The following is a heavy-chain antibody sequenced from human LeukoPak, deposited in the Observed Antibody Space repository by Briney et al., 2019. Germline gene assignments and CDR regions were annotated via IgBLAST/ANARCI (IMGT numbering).Heavy chain of an antibody. V-gene: IGHV1-69*05. D-gene: IGHD1-14*01. Sequence: SVKISCKASGGTFSSYAISWVRQAPGQGLEWMGGIIPIFGTANYAQKFQGRVTITTDESTSTAYMELSSLRSEDTAVYYCARGEFEPNLFDYWGQGTLVTVSS. CDR2: IIPIFGTA. CDR1: GGTFSSYA. J-gene: IGHJ4*02. CDR3: ARGEFEPNLFDY.